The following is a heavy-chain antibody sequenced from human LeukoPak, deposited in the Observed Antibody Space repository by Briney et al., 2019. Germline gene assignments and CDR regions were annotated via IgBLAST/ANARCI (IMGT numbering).Heavy chain of an antibody. J-gene: IGHJ5*02. CDR1: GYSISSNYY. CDR2: IYHSGST. D-gene: IGHD3-10*01. V-gene: IGHV4-38-2*02. CDR3: ARHRRPLWFGESYQHKYNWFDP. Sequence: KTSETLSLTCTVSGYSISSNYYWGWIRQSPGKGLEWIGNIYHSGSTTYNPSLKSRVSISVDTSKHQFSLTLTSVTAADTAVYYCARHRRPLWFGESYQHKYNWFDPWGQGTLVTVSS.